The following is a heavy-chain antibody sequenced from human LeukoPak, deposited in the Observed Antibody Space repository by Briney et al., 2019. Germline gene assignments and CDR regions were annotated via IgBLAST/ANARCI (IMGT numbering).Heavy chain of an antibody. Sequence: PGGSLTLSCAASGLTFDDYAMHWVRQAPGKGLEWVSGISWNSGSIGYADSVKGRFTISSDNAKHSLYLQMNSLRAEDMALYYCAKSARNYYYMDVWGKGTTVTVSS. CDR2: ISWNSGSI. J-gene: IGHJ6*03. D-gene: IGHD6-6*01. V-gene: IGHV3-9*03. CDR1: GLTFDDYA. CDR3: AKSARNYYYMDV.